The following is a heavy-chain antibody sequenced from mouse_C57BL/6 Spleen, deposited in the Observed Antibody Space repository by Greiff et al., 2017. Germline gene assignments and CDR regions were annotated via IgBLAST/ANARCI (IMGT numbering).Heavy chain of an antibody. CDR2: ISSGGSYT. V-gene: IGHV5-6*01. D-gene: IGHD2-2*01. CDR3: ARGYVYHDY. J-gene: IGHJ2*01. CDR1: GFTFSSYG. Sequence: EVKLMESGGDLVKPGGSLKLSCAASGFTFSSYGLSWVRQTPDKRLEWVATISSGGSYTYYPDSVKGRFTISRDNAKTTLYLQMSSLKSEDTAMYYCARGYVYHDYWGQGTTLTVSS.